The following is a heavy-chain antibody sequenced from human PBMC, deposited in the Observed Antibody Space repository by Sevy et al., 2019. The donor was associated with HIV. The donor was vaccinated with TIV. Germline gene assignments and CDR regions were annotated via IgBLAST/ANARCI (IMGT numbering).Heavy chain of an antibody. CDR3: ARDGRELFDEYYYGMDV. J-gene: IGHJ6*02. D-gene: IGHD3-10*01. CDR1: GFTFSSYA. CDR2: ISYDGSNK. V-gene: IGHV3-30*04. Sequence: GGSLRLSCAASGFTFSSYAMHWVRQAPGKGLEWVAVISYDGSNKYYADSVKGRFTISRDNSKNTLYLQMNSLRAEDTAVYYCARDGRELFDEYYYGMDVWGQGTTVTVSS.